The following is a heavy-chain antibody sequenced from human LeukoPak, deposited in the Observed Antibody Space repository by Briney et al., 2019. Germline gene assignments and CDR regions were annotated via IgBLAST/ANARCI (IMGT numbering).Heavy chain of an antibody. Sequence: GASVKVSCKASGYSFTGYHMHCVRQAPGQGLEWMGIINPSGGSTTYAEKFQGRVTMTRDTSTSTVYMELSSLRSEDTAVYYCARDSLRTAIAMAGGSWFYPWGQGTLVTVSS. D-gene: IGHD6-19*01. CDR2: INPSGGST. J-gene: IGHJ5*02. CDR1: GYSFTGYH. V-gene: IGHV1-46*01. CDR3: ARDSLRTAIAMAGGSWFYP.